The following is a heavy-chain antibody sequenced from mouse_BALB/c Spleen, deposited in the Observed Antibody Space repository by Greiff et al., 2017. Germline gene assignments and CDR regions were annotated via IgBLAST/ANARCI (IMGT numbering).Heavy chain of an antibody. J-gene: IGHJ3*01. V-gene: IGHV5-6-5*01. CDR3: ARGNYDYGGAWFAY. Sequence: DVMLVESGGGLVKPGGSLKLSCAASGFTFSSYAMSWVRQTPEKRLEWVASISSGGSTYYPDSVKGRFTISRDNARNILYLQMSSLRSEDTAMYYCARGNYDYGGAWFAYWGQGTLVTVSA. CDR1: GFTFSSYA. D-gene: IGHD2-4*01. CDR2: ISSGGST.